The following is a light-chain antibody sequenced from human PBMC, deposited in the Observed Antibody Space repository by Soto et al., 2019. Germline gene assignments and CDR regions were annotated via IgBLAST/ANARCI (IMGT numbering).Light chain of an antibody. CDR2: DVS. CDR3: SSYTSSTTLV. J-gene: IGLJ2*01. V-gene: IGLV2-14*01. Sequence: QSVLTQPASVSGSPGQSITISCTGTRSDIGGYNYVSWYQQLPGEAPKLMIYDVSYRPSGVSIRVSGSKSGNTASLTISGLQAEDEADYYCSSYTSSTTLVFGGGTKRTVL. CDR1: RSDIGGYNY.